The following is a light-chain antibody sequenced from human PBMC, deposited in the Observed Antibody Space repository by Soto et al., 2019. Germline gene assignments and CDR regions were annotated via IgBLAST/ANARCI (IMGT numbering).Light chain of an antibody. J-gene: IGLJ1*01. Sequence: QSVRAQPPSVSLSPGQSFTISCTGTSSDFGSYNRVSWYQRPPGTVAKLMIYEVSNRPSGVPDRFSGSKSGNTASLTISGLQAEDEAEYYCSLYTSDSTYVFGTGTKVTVL. V-gene: IGLV2-18*01. CDR3: SLYTSDSTYV. CDR1: SSDFGSYNR. CDR2: EVS.